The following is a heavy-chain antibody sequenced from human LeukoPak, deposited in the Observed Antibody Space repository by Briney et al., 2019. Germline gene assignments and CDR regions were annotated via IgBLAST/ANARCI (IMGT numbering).Heavy chain of an antibody. D-gene: IGHD4-17*01. J-gene: IGHJ6*03. Sequence: SETLSLTCTVSGGSISSYYWSWIRQPAGKGLEWIGRIYTSESTNYNPSLKSRVTMSVDTSKNQFSLKLSSVTAADTAVYYCARGSYGDYGDYYYYYMDVWGKGTTVTISS. CDR1: GGSISSYY. V-gene: IGHV4-4*07. CDR3: ARGSYGDYGDYYYYYMDV. CDR2: IYTSEST.